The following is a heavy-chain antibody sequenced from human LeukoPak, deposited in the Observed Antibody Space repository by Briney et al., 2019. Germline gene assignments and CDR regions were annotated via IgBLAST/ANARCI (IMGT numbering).Heavy chain of an antibody. J-gene: IGHJ4*02. CDR2: INTNTGNP. CDR1: GYTFTSYT. V-gene: IGHV7-4-1*04. CDR3: ARRRYSSSSGAYYFDY. D-gene: IGHD6-6*01. Sequence: ASVKVSCKASGYTFTSYTMSWVRQAPGQGLEWMGWINTNTGNPTYAQGFTGRFVFSLDTSVGMAYLQISSLKAEDTAVYYCARRRYSSSSGAYYFDYWGQGTLVTVSS.